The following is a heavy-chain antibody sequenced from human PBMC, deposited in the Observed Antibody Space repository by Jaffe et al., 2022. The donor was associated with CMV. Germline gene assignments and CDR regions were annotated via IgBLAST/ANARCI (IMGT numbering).Heavy chain of an antibody. Sequence: QVTLKESGPVLVKPTETLTLTCTVSGFSLSNARMGVSWIRQPPGKALEWLAHIFSNDEKSYSTSLKSRLTISKDTSKSQVVLTMTNMDPVDTATYYCARMAAENPDVEYCSGGSCYSAWFDPWGQGTLVTVSS. D-gene: IGHD2-15*01. CDR1: GFSLSNARMG. J-gene: IGHJ5*02. V-gene: IGHV2-26*01. CDR2: IFSNDEK. CDR3: ARMAAENPDVEYCSGGSCYSAWFDP.